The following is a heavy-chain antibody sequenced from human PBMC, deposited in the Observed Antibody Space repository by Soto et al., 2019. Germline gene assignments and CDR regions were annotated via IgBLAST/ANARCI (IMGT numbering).Heavy chain of an antibody. D-gene: IGHD2-15*01. CDR1: GYTLTELS. CDR2: FDPEDGET. Sequence: ASVKVSCKVSGYTLTELSMHWVRQAPGKGLEWMGGFDPEDGETIYAQKFQGRVTMTTDTSTSTAYMELRSLRSDDTAVYYCARVRVVARFIDYWGQGTLVTVSS. J-gene: IGHJ4*02. V-gene: IGHV1-24*01. CDR3: ARVRVVARFIDY.